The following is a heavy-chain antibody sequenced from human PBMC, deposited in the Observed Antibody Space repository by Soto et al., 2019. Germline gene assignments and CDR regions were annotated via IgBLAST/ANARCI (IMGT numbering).Heavy chain of an antibody. CDR2: IFHDGSEK. J-gene: IGHJ4*02. CDR1: GFSFSTCG. Sequence: GGSLRLSCEASGFSFSTCGMHWVRQAPGKGLEWVAAIFHDGSEKYSAHSVKGRFAISRDNSKNTLYLQMSSLRAEDTAVYYCARDPADILTGYPDYWGQGTLVTVSS. V-gene: IGHV3-33*01. D-gene: IGHD3-9*01. CDR3: ARDPADILTGYPDY.